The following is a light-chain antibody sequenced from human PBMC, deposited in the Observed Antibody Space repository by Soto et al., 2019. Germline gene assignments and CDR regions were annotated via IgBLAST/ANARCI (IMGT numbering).Light chain of an antibody. CDR2: DAS. V-gene: IGKV1-5*01. Sequence: IHMTQSASTLSASVGYRVTITCRASQSISSWLAWYQQKPGKAPKLLIYDASSLESGVPSRFSGGGSATEFTLTISSLQPDDFATYYCQQYNNYWTFGQGTKVDIK. CDR3: QQYNNYWT. J-gene: IGKJ1*01. CDR1: QSISSW.